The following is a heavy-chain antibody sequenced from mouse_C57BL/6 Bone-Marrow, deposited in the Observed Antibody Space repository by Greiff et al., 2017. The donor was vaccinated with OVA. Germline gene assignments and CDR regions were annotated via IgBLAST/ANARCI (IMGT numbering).Heavy chain of an antibody. CDR1: GYTFTSYW. D-gene: IGHD1-1*01. CDR3: ARGGIYYYGSSWYFDV. CDR2: IHPNSGST. J-gene: IGHJ1*03. Sequence: QVQLQQPGAELVKPGASVKLSCKASGYTFTSYWMHWVKQRPGQGLEWIGMIHPNSGSTNYNEKFKSKATLTVDKSSSTAYMQRSSLTSEDSAVYYCARGGIYYYGSSWYFDVWGTGTTVTVSS. V-gene: IGHV1-64*01.